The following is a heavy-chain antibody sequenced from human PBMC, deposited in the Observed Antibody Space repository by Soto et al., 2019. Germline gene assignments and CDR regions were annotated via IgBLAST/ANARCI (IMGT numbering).Heavy chain of an antibody. V-gene: IGHV3-7*01. Sequence: GGSLRLSCAASGFTLSSYWMSWVRQAPGKGLEWVANIKQDGSEKYYVDSVKGRFTISRDNAKNSLYLQMNSLRAEDTAVYYCARDRYYYDSSGYYPYYYYYYGMDVWGQGTTVTVSS. CDR3: ARDRYYYDSSGYYPYYYYYYGMDV. D-gene: IGHD3-22*01. J-gene: IGHJ6*02. CDR1: GFTLSSYW. CDR2: IKQDGSEK.